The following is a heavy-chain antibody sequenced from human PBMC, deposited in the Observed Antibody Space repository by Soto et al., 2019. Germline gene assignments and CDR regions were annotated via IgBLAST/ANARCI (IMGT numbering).Heavy chain of an antibody. Sequence: SLRLSCEASGFTFGNYAMTWVRQGPGRGLEWVSALSGSSLNTYYADSVKGRFTISRDNSKNTMYLEMNRLRVDDTAVYYCTTQFFLSSRKPPEDVWGQGTPVTVSS. CDR1: GFTFGNYA. J-gene: IGHJ6*02. V-gene: IGHV3-23*01. CDR2: LSGSSLNT. CDR3: TTQFFLSSRKPPEDV.